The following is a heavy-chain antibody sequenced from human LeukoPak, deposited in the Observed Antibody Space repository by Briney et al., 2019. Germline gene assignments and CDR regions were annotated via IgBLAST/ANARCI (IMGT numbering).Heavy chain of an antibody. CDR1: GYTFTSYY. J-gene: IGHJ4*02. CDR2: INPSGGST. Sequence: ASVKVSCKASGYTFTSYYMHWVRQAPGQGLEWMGIINPSGGSTSYAQKFQGRVTMTRDTSTSTVYMELSSLSSEDTAVYYCARLFLGPYDILTGYYSDYWGQGTLVTVSS. D-gene: IGHD3-9*01. CDR3: ARLFLGPYDILTGYYSDY. V-gene: IGHV1-46*01.